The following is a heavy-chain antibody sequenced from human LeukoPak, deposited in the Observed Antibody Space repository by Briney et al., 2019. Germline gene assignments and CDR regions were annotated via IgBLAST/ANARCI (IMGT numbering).Heavy chain of an antibody. CDR3: VGGAYYDILTGPKTSYYYYGMDV. CDR2: VGFDGRNL. D-gene: IGHD3-9*01. Sequence: GRSLRLSCAASGFTFSNYGMHWVRQAPGKGLEWVAGVGFDGRNLYYLDSVKGRFTVSRDNSKNTLYLQMNSLRAEDTAVYYCVGGAYYDILTGPKTSYYYYGMDVWGQGTTVTVSS. J-gene: IGHJ6*02. CDR1: GFTFSNYG. V-gene: IGHV3-33*01.